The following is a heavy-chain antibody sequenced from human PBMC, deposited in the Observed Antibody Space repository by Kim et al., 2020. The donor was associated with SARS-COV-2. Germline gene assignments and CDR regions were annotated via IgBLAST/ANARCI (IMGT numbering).Heavy chain of an antibody. V-gene: IGHV3-23*01. CDR3: AKVWSPDYYDSSGYYYDHAFDI. Sequence: GGSLRLSCAASGFTFSSYAMSWVRQAPGKGLEWVSAISGSGGSTYYADSVKGRFTISRDNSKNTLYLQMNSLRAEDTAVYYCAKVWSPDYYDSSGYYYDHAFDIWGQGTMVTVSS. D-gene: IGHD3-22*01. CDR1: GFTFSSYA. CDR2: ISGSGGST. J-gene: IGHJ3*02.